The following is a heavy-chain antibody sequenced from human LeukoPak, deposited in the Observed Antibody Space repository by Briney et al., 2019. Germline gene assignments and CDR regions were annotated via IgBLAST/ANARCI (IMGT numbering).Heavy chain of an antibody. D-gene: IGHD3-22*01. J-gene: IGHJ4*02. CDR2: ISHDGNHQ. Sequence: GGSLRLSCAASGFTFNIHGMHWVRQAPNKGLEWVAVISHDGNHQYYGGSVKGRFTVARDNSKNTLYLQMNSLTVEDTAVYYCAGKYYYDSSGHYYVDWWGQGTLVTVSS. CDR1: GFTFNIHG. V-gene: IGHV3-30*03. CDR3: AGKYYYDSSGHYYVDW.